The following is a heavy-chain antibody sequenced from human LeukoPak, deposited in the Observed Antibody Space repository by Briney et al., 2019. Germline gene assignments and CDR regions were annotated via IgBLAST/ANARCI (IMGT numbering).Heavy chain of an antibody. Sequence: PSETLSLTCTVSGGSISGSDYYWSWIRQTPVKGLEWIGYIYYTGSTHYNPSLESRVSISLDTSRNQFSLNLSSVTAADTAVYYCVSAPPPGYWNYWGQGTLVTVSS. CDR3: VSAPPPGYWNY. V-gene: IGHV4-30-4*08. CDR1: GGSISGSDYY. D-gene: IGHD3-9*01. CDR2: IYYTGST. J-gene: IGHJ4*02.